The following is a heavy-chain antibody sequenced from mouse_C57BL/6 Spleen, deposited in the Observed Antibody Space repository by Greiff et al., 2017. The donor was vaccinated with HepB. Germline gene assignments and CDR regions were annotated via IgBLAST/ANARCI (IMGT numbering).Heavy chain of an antibody. CDR3: AKDGMVTRWYFDV. V-gene: IGHV1-26*01. D-gene: IGHD2-2*01. CDR2: INPNNGGT. CDR1: GYTFTDYY. Sequence: EVQLQQSGPELVKPGASVKISCKASGYTFTDYYMNWVKQSHGKSLEWIGDINPNNGGTSYNQKFKGKATLTVDKSSSTAYMELRSLISEDSAVYYCAKDGMVTRWYFDVWGTGTTVTVSS. J-gene: IGHJ1*03.